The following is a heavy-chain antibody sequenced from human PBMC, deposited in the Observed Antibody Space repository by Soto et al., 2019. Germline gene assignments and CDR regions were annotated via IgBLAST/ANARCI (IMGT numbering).Heavy chain of an antibody. V-gene: IGHV1-18*01. Sequence: ASVKVSCKASGYTFTSYGISWVRQAPGQGLEWMGWISAYNGNTNYAQKLQGRVTMTTDTSTSTAYMELRSLRSDDTAVYYCARGVTYGDYYYYYMDVWGKGTTVTVSS. J-gene: IGHJ6*03. CDR3: ARGVTYGDYYYYYMDV. CDR2: ISAYNGNT. CDR1: GYTFTSYG. D-gene: IGHD4-17*01.